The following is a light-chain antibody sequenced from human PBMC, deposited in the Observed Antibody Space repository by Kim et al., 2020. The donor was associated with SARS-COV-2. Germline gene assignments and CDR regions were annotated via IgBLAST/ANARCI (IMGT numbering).Light chain of an antibody. CDR1: KLGDKY. V-gene: IGLV3-1*01. J-gene: IGLJ2*01. Sequence: SYELTQPPSVSVSPGQTASITCSGDKLGDKYACWYQQRPGQSPVLVIYQDTKRPSGIPERFSGSNSGNTATLTIGGTQAMDEADYYFQAWDSSTVVFGGG. CDR2: QDT. CDR3: QAWDSSTVV.